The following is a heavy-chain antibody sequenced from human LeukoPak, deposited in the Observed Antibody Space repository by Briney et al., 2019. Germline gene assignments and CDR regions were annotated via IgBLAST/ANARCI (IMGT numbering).Heavy chain of an antibody. J-gene: IGHJ4*02. D-gene: IGHD1-14*01. V-gene: IGHV3-21*01. Sequence: AGGSLRLSCAASGFTFSDYAMSWVRQAPGKGLEWVSSISSSSSYIYYADSVKGRFTISRDNAKNSLYLQMNSLRAEDTAVYYCARDRGGKGTSDYWGQGTLVTVSS. CDR1: GFTFSDYA. CDR2: ISSSSSYI. CDR3: ARDRGGKGTSDY.